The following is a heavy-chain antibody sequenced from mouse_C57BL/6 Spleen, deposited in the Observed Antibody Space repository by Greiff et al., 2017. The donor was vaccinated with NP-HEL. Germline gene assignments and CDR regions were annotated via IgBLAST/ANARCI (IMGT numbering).Heavy chain of an antibody. J-gene: IGHJ2*01. D-gene: IGHD2-9*01. CDR3: ARESPTMVSYFDY. Sequence: VKLQQPGTELVKPGASVKLSCKASGYTFTSYWMHWVKQRPGQGLEWIGNINPSNGGTNYNEKFKSKATLTVDKSSSTAYMQLSSLTSEDSAVYYCARESPTMVSYFDYWGQGTTLTVSS. CDR2: INPSNGGT. CDR1: GYTFTSYW. V-gene: IGHV1-53*01.